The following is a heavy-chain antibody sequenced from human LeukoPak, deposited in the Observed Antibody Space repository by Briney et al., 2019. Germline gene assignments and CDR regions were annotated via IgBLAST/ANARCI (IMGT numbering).Heavy chain of an antibody. Sequence: PSETLSLTCTVSGGSISSSSHNWGWIPHPPGKGLEESGSTYYSGPQAYTPPLKSRVTISVDTSKNQFSLKLSSVPAADAAVYYCVRWPSGSIFQPPGRQGPLVSV. J-gene: IGHJ5*02. CDR1: GGSISSSSHN. D-gene: IGHD2-21*01. CDR3: VRWPSGSIFQPP. V-gene: IGHV4-39*01. CDR2: TYYSGPQ.